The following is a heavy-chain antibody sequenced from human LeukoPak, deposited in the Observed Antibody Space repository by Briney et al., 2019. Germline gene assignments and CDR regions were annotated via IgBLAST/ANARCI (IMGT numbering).Heavy chain of an antibody. CDR1: GGSISSGHYY. Sequence: PSETLSLTCNVSGGSISSGHYYWSWIRQPPGKGLEWIGYIYHDGSTYYNPSLQSRVTMSIDRSKNQFSLKVTSVAAADTAVYYCARDQVLLAAMRWFDPWGQGTLVTISS. CDR3: ARDQVLLAAMRWFDP. J-gene: IGHJ5*02. D-gene: IGHD2-2*01. V-gene: IGHV4-30-2*01. CDR2: IYHDGST.